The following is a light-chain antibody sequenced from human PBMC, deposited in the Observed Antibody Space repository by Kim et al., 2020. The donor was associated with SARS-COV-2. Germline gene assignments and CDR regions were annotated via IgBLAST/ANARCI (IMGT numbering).Light chain of an antibody. CDR3: QQFGGSPPIT. CDR1: ESVDSSK. J-gene: IGKJ5*01. Sequence: EIVLTQSPATLSSSPGETATFSCRASESVDSSKLAWYQQKPGQAPRLIIFGASSRATGIPDRFSGSGSGTDFTLTISRLEPEDFAVYYCQQFGGSPPITFGQGTRLGIK. CDR2: GAS. V-gene: IGKV3-20*01.